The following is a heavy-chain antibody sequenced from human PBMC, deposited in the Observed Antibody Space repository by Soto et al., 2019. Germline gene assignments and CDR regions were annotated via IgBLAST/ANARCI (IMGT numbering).Heavy chain of an antibody. Sequence: GGSLRLSCAASGFTFGKYWMSWVRQAPGKGLEWVLSIKHDGSETYSVDSVRGRFTSSRDNAENSVDLQMHSLRADDTAVYFCAKGYGYYFDSWGQGTQVTVSS. CDR1: GFTFGKYW. D-gene: IGHD5-18*01. CDR3: AKGYGYYFDS. V-gene: IGHV3-7*03. J-gene: IGHJ4*02. CDR2: IKHDGSET.